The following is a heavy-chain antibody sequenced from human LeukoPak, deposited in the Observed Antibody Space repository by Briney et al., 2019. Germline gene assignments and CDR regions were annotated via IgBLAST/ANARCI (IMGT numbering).Heavy chain of an antibody. CDR1: GGSFSGYY. J-gene: IGHJ6*03. V-gene: IGHV4-34*01. Sequence: SETLSLTCAVYGGSFSGYYWSWIRQSPGKGLEWIGETYHSGSTNYDSSLKSRVTISLDTSKNQFSLKLSSVTAADTAVYYCARGRRIVVVLGATRTYRDYYMDVWGKGTTVTVSS. CDR2: TYHSGST. CDR3: ARGRRIVVVLGATRTYRDYYMDV. D-gene: IGHD2-15*01.